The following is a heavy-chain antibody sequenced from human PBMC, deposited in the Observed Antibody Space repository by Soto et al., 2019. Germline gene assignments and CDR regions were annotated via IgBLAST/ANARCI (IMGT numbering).Heavy chain of an antibody. D-gene: IGHD4-17*01. J-gene: IGHJ3*02. CDR3: ARGNGDYVRSAFDI. Sequence: PGGSLRLSCAASGFAVSSAWINWVRQAPGKGLEWVSVIYSGGSTYYADSVKGRFTISRDNSKNTLYLQMNSLRAEDTAVYYCARGNGDYVRSAFDIWGQGTMVTVSS. CDR2: IYSGGST. CDR1: GFAVSSAW. V-gene: IGHV3-66*01.